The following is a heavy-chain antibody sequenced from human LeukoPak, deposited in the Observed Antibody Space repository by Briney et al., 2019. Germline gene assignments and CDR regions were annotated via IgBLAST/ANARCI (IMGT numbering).Heavy chain of an antibody. CDR1: GGSISSSSYY. Sequence: SETLSLTCTVSGGSISSSSYYWGWIRQPPGKGLGWIGTIYYGGSTYYNPSLKSRVTMLVDTSKNQFSLKLTSVTAADTAMYYCASGTKVAFDVWGQGTMVTVSS. V-gene: IGHV4-39*07. CDR2: IYYGGST. J-gene: IGHJ3*01. D-gene: IGHD4-23*01. CDR3: ASGTKVAFDV.